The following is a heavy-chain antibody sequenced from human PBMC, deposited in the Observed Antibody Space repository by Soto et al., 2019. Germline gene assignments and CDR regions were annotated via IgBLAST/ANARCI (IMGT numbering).Heavy chain of an antibody. CDR3: SRGILV. Sequence: QVQLQESGPGLVKPSQTLSLTCTVSGGSMNSGGYCWSWIRQHPGEGLEWIGCISYGRTTSYNPSLKSRVIISVDTSKNQFSLKLTSVTAADTAVYYCSRGILVWGQGTLITVSS. CDR2: ISYGRTT. J-gene: IGHJ4*02. V-gene: IGHV4-31*03. CDR1: GGSMNSGGYC. D-gene: IGHD2-15*01.